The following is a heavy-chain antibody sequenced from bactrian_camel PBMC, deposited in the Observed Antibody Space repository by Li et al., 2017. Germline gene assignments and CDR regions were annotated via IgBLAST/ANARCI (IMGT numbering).Heavy chain of an antibody. CDR1: GATYERNN. Sequence: VQLVESGGDSVQVGGSLRLSCVASGATYERNNTGWIRQVPGKEREGIAVIDSRSGGTLYADSVKGRFTISRDNAKNMLYLQMNGLTPEDTGMYYCAADPKSIWT. CDR2: IDSRSGGT. V-gene: IGHV3S32*01. J-gene: IGHJ7*01.